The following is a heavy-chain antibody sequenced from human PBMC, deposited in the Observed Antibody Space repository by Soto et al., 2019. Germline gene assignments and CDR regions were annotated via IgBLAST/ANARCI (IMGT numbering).Heavy chain of an antibody. CDR3: GIGEYGGDWDDGFAI. CDR2: IIPIFGTA. V-gene: IGHV1-69*12. CDR1: GGTFSSYA. D-gene: IGHD2-21*02. J-gene: IGHJ3*02. Sequence: QVQLVQSGAEVKKPGSSVKVSCKASGGTFSSYAISWVRQAPGQGLEWMGGIIPIFGTANYAQKFQGRVTITADGSTGAAYRELSSLRAKDTAVYYCGIGEYGGDWDDGFAIWGNGTMVTVSS.